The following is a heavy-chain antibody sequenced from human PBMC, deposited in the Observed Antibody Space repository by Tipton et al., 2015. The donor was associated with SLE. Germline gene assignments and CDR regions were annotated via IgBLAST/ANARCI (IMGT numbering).Heavy chain of an antibody. J-gene: IGHJ5*02. CDR1: GGSFSGYY. CDR3: ARAQRLVRWFDP. V-gene: IGHV4-34*01. Sequence: LRLSCAVYGGSFSGYYWSWIRQSPGKGLEWIGEINHSGSTNYNPSLKNRVTISVDTSKNQFSLKLSSVTAADTAVYYCARAQRLVRWFDPWGQGTLVTVSS. D-gene: IGHD6-13*01. CDR2: INHSGST.